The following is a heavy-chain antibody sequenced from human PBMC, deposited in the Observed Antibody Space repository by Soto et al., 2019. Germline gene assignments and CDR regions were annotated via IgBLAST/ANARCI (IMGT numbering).Heavy chain of an antibody. CDR3: ARGTWSSGYSAPFDY. CDR2: IIPIFGTA. CDR1: GGTFSSYA. D-gene: IGHD3-22*01. V-gene: IGHV1-69*13. Sequence: ASVKVSCKASGGTFSSYAISWVRQAPGQGLEWMGGIIPIFGTANYAQKFQGRVTITADESTSTAYMELSSLRSEDTAVYYCARGTWSSGYSAPFDYWGQGTLVTVSS. J-gene: IGHJ4*02.